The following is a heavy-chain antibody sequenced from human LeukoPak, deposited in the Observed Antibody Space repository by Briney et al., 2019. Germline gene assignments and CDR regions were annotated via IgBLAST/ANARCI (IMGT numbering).Heavy chain of an antibody. CDR2: ISAYNGNT. Sequence: ASVKVSCKASGYTFTSYGISWVRQAPGQGLEWMGWISAYNGNTNYAQKLQGRVTMNTDTSTSAADMDARSLRSDDKAVYYCARSFFPYAFDIWGQGKMVTVSS. J-gene: IGHJ3*02. V-gene: IGHV1-18*01. CDR1: GYTFTSYG. CDR3: ARSFFPYAFDI. D-gene: IGHD3-16*01.